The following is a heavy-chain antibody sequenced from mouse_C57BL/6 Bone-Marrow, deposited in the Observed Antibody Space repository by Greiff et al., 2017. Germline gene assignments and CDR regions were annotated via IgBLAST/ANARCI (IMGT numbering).Heavy chain of an antibody. Sequence: EVQLQQSGAELVRPGASVKLSCTASGFNIKDDYMHWVKQRPEQGLEWIGWIDPENGDTEYASKFQGKATITADTSSNTAYLQLSSLTSEDTAVYYCTTLDYYGSEAWFAYCGQGTLVTVSA. CDR1: GFNIKDDY. CDR3: TTLDYYGSEAWFAY. CDR2: IDPENGDT. D-gene: IGHD1-1*01. J-gene: IGHJ3*01. V-gene: IGHV14-4*01.